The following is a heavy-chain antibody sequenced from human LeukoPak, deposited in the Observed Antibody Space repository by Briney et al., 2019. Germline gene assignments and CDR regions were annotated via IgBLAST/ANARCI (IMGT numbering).Heavy chain of an antibody. CDR1: GGSISSSSYY. D-gene: IGHD3-22*01. V-gene: IGHV4-39*07. CDR3: ARDRRYYDSSGYNNAFDI. Sequence: SETLSLTCTVSGGSISSSSYYWGWIRQPPGKGLEWIGSIYYSGSTYYNPSLKSRVTISVDTSKNQFSLKLSSVTAADTAVYYCARDRRYYDSSGYNNAFDIWGQGTMVTVSS. CDR2: IYYSGST. J-gene: IGHJ3*02.